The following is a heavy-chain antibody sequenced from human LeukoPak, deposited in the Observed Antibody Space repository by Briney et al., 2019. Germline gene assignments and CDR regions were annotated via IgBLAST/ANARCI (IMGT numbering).Heavy chain of an antibody. CDR3: AKTASSGWSLFDY. D-gene: IGHD6-19*01. CDR1: GFTFSSYG. J-gene: IGHJ4*02. CDR2: ISYDGSNK. V-gene: IGHV3-30*18. Sequence: GGSLRLSCAASGFTFSSYGMHGVRQAPGKGLEGVAVISYDGSNKYYADSVKGRFTISRDNSKNTLYLQMNSLRAEDTAVYYCAKTASSGWSLFDYWGQGTLVTVSS.